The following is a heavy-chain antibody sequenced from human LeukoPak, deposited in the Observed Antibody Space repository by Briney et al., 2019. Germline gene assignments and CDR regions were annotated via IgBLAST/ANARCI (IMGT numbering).Heavy chain of an antibody. Sequence: GGSLRLSCAASGFTLRSYAMTWVRQAPGKGLEWVSSISGSGGRTYYADSVEGRFTISRDNAKNSLYLQMNSLRDEDSAVYYCARDQGIFDYWGQGTLVTVSS. V-gene: IGHV3-23*01. J-gene: IGHJ4*02. CDR2: ISGSGGRT. CDR1: GFTLRSYA. CDR3: ARDQGIFDY.